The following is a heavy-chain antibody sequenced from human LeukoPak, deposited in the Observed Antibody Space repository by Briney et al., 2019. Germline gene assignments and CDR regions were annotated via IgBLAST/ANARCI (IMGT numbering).Heavy chain of an antibody. D-gene: IGHD2-15*01. Sequence: GESLKISCKGSGYSFTSYWIGWVRQMPGKGLEWMGIIYPGDSDTRYSPSFQGQVTISADKSISTAYLQWSSLKASDTAMYYCATYTPRYCSGGSCVDYWGQGTLVTVSS. CDR3: ATYTPRYCSGGSCVDY. CDR2: IYPGDSDT. CDR1: GYSFTSYW. J-gene: IGHJ4*02. V-gene: IGHV5-51*01.